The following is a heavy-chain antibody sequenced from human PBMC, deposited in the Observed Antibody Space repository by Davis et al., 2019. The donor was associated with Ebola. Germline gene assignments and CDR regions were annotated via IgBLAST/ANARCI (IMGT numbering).Heavy chain of an antibody. J-gene: IGHJ6*02. Sequence: SETLSLTCAVYGGSFSGTYWSWIRQPPGKGLEWIGEINHSGSTNYNPSLKSRVTISVDTSKNQFSLKLSSVTAADTAVYYCARGAPFLEWLLGSYGMDVWGQGTTVTVSS. D-gene: IGHD3-3*02. CDR2: INHSGST. V-gene: IGHV4-34*01. CDR3: ARGAPFLEWLLGSYGMDV. CDR1: GGSFSGTY.